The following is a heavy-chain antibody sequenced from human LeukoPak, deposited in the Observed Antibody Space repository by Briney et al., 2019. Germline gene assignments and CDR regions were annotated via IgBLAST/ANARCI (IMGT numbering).Heavy chain of an antibody. V-gene: IGHV3-33*06. J-gene: IGHJ4*02. D-gene: IGHD5-18*01. Sequence: GGSLRLSCAASGFTFSTDNMHWVRQAPGKGLEWVALMLSDGSNKYHADSVKGRFTISRDNSKNALFLQMNSLRDEDTAVYYCAKDSGYSYGHGLDYWGQGTLVTVSS. CDR3: AKDSGYSYGHGLDY. CDR1: GFTFSTDN. CDR2: MLSDGSNK.